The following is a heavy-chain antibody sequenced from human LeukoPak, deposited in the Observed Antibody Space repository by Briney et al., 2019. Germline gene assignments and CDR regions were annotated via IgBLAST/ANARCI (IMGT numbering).Heavy chain of an antibody. D-gene: IGHD4-17*01. CDR3: ARHLGLRRPTSPFDY. Sequence: SETLSLTCTVSGGSISSYYWSWIRQPAGKGLEWIGRIYTSGSTNYNPSLKSRVTMSVDTSKNQFSLKLSSVTAADTAVYYCARHLGLRRPTSPFDYWGQGTLVTVSS. CDR2: IYTSGST. V-gene: IGHV4-4*07. J-gene: IGHJ4*02. CDR1: GGSISSYY.